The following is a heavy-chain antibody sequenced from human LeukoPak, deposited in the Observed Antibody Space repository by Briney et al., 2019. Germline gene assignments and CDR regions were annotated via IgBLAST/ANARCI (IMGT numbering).Heavy chain of an antibody. CDR3: ARDSSGNGWSSF. CDR2: IKQDGSEM. Sequence: GGSLRLSCAASGFTFSRNWMTWVRQAPGKGLEWVANIKQDGSEMHYVDSVKGRFTISSDNAKNSLYLQMNSLRAEDTAVYYCARDSSGNGWSSFWGQGTLVTVSS. V-gene: IGHV3-7*01. D-gene: IGHD6-19*01. CDR1: GFTFSRNW. J-gene: IGHJ4*02.